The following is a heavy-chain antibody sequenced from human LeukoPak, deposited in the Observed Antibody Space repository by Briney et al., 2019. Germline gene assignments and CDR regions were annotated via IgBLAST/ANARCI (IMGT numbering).Heavy chain of an antibody. CDR1: GYSFTSYW. CDR3: ARHWRKVWFGELLKGFVFDY. D-gene: IGHD3-10*01. J-gene: IGHJ4*02. V-gene: IGHV5-51*01. Sequence: GESLKISCKGSGYSFTSYWIGWVRQMPGKDLEWMGIIYPGDSDTRYSPSFQGQVTISADKSISTAYLQWSSLKASDTAMYYCARHWRKVWFGELLKGFVFDYWGQGTLVTVSS. CDR2: IYPGDSDT.